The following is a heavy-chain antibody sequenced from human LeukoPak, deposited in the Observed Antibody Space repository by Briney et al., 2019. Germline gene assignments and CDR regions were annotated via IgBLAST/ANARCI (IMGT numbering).Heavy chain of an antibody. D-gene: IGHD3-3*01. CDR2: IIPILGIA. CDR1: GGTFSSYA. Sequence: GASVKVSCKASGGTFSSYAISWVRQAPGQGLEWMGRIIPILGIANCAQKFQGRVTITADKSTSTAYMELSSLRSEDTAVYYCARDLWSGYYASFDYWGQGTLVTASS. J-gene: IGHJ4*02. V-gene: IGHV1-69*04. CDR3: ARDLWSGYYASFDY.